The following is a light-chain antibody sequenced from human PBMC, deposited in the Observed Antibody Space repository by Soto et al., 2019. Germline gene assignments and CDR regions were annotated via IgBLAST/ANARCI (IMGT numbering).Light chain of an antibody. Sequence: EIVLTQSPGTLSLSPGERATLSCRASQSISNNYLAWYQHKPGQAPRLLIFDASKRASGFPDRFSGSGSGTDFTLTIRGLEPEDSAVYFCQHYGSSPPSIFCQGTRLEIK. V-gene: IGKV3-20*01. CDR2: DAS. CDR1: QSISNNY. J-gene: IGKJ5*01. CDR3: QHYGSSPPSI.